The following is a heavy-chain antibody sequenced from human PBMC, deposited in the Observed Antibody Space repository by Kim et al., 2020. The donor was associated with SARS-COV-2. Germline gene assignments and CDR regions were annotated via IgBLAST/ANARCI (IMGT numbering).Heavy chain of an antibody. J-gene: IGHJ3*01. CDR3: ARGRGGRTLAATGYGAFD. D-gene: IGHD2-15*01. CDR2: INHSGST. Sequence: SETLSLTCAVYGGSFSGYYWSWIRQPPGKGLEWIGEINHSGSTNYNPSLKSRVTISVDTSKNQFSLKLSSVTAADTAVYYCARGRGGRTLAATGYGAFD. CDR1: GGSFSGYY. V-gene: IGHV4-34*01.